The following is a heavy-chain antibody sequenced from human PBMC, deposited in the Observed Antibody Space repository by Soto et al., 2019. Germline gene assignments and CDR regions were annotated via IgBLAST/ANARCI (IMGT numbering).Heavy chain of an antibody. CDR1: GYTFTSYG. V-gene: IGHV1-18*01. D-gene: IGHD3-3*01. J-gene: IGHJ4*02. CDR3: AREPTDTYYDFWSGYYPPDY. Sequence: QVQLVQSGAEVKKPGASVKVSGKAPGYTFTSYGISWVRQAPGQGLEGMGWISVNNGNPNDAQKLQGRVTMTAATHTSNAYMELRSLGSDDTAVYYCAREPTDTYYDFWSGYYPPDYWGQGTLVTVSS. CDR2: ISVNNGNP.